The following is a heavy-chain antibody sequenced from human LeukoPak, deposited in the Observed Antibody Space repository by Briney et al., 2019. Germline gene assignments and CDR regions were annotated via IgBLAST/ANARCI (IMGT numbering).Heavy chain of an antibody. CDR1: GGSLSNYY. Sequence: SETLSLTCTVSGGSLSNYYWSWIRQYPGQGQEWIGYIYYSGSTTYNPSLKSRVTISVGTSKNQFSLKLTSVTAADTAVYYCARAGGNRFDPWGQGILVTVSS. CDR2: IYYSGST. V-gene: IGHV4-59*01. D-gene: IGHD3-10*01. J-gene: IGHJ5*02. CDR3: ARAGGNRFDP.